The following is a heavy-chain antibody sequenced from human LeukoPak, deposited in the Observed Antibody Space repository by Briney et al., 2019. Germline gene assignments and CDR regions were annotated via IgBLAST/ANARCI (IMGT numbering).Heavy chain of an antibody. Sequence: GGSLRLSCAASGFIFSDHYMSWIRQAPGKGLEWVSYISTSGSYTSYADSVKGRFTISRDNAKNSLYLQMNSLRADDTAMYYCAKEGYSGYYAFDIWGQGTMVTVSS. V-gene: IGHV3-11*05. J-gene: IGHJ3*02. CDR1: GFIFSDHY. D-gene: IGHD5-12*01. CDR3: AKEGYSGYYAFDI. CDR2: ISTSGSYT.